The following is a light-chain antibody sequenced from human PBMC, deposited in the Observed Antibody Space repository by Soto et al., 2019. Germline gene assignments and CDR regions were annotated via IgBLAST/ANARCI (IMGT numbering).Light chain of an antibody. CDR1: SSDVGGYNY. J-gene: IGLJ2*01. V-gene: IGLV2-8*01. CDR3: SSYAGSNNPVI. Sequence: QSALTQPPSASGSPGQSVTISCTGTSSDVGGYNYVSWYQQHPGKAPKFLIFEVSRRPSGVPGRFSGSKSGNTASLTVSGLQVDDEADYYCSSYAGSNNPVIFGGGTKVTVL. CDR2: EVS.